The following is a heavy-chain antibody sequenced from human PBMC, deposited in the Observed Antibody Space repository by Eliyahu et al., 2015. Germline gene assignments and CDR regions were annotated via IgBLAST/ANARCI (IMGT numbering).Heavy chain of an antibody. CDR1: XLTFRXYW. J-gene: IGHJ5*02. CDR3: ATRHFSGSYAHH. Sequence: EVQLVESGGGLVQPGGSLRLSCAASXLTFRXYWMSWVRQAPGTGLEGVANINLDGGETYYVDSVKGRFTISRDNARNSLYLQMNSLRAEDTAVYYCATRHFSGSYAHHWGQGTLVTVSS. D-gene: IGHD1-26*01. CDR2: INLDGGET. V-gene: IGHV3-7*03.